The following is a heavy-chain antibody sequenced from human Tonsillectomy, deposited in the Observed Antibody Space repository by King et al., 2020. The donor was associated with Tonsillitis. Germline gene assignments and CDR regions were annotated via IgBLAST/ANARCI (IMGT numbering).Heavy chain of an antibody. V-gene: IGHV3-20*04. CDR1: GFTFRDYV. J-gene: IGHJ4*02. CDR2: INWNGGST. D-gene: IGHD2-21*01. CDR3: ARGESWVIPSYFDY. Sequence: VQLVESGGGVVRPGGSLRLSCAASGFTFRDYVMSWVRQAPGKGLEWVSHINWNGGSTGYVESVKGRFTISRDNAKNSLYLQMTSLRAEDTALYYCARGESWVIPSYFDYWGQGTLVTVSS.